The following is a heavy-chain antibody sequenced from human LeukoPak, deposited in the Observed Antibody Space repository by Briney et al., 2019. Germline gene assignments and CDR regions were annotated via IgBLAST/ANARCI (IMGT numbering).Heavy chain of an antibody. CDR3: ARGLNHYDILTGYYVNWFDP. J-gene: IGHJ5*02. Sequence: PSQTLSLTCAVSGGSISSGGYSWSWIRQPPGKGLEWIGNIYHSGSTYYNPSLKSRVTISVDRSKNQFSLKLSSVTAADTAVYYCARGLNHYDILTGYYVNWFDPWGQGTLVTVSS. CDR1: GGSISSGGYS. CDR2: IYHSGST. D-gene: IGHD3-9*01. V-gene: IGHV4-30-2*01.